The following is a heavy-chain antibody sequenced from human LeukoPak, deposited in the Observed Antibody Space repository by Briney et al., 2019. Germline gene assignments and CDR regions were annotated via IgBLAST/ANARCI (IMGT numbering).Heavy chain of an antibody. CDR2: IYYSGST. D-gene: IGHD3-22*01. CDR1: GGSISSYY. V-gene: IGHV4-59*01. J-gene: IGHJ4*02. Sequence: SETLSLTCTVPGGSISSYYWSWIRQPPGKGLEWIGYIYYSGSTNYNPSLKSRVTISVDTSKNQFSLKLSSVTAADTAVYYCARGYYDSTLSYYFDYWGQGTLVTVSS. CDR3: ARGYYDSTLSYYFDY.